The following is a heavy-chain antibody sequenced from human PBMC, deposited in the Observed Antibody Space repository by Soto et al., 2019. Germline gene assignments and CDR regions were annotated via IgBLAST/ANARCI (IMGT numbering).Heavy chain of an antibody. V-gene: IGHV4-59*08. Sequence: PSETLSLTCTVSGGSISSYYWSWIRQPPGKGLEWIGYIYYSGSTNYNPSLKSRVTISVDTSKNQFSLKLSSVTAADTAVYYCARRYGAYYQSLDPWGPGTLVTV. CDR2: IYYSGST. CDR1: GGSISSYY. J-gene: IGHJ5*02. CDR3: ARRYGAYYQSLDP. D-gene: IGHD3-22*01.